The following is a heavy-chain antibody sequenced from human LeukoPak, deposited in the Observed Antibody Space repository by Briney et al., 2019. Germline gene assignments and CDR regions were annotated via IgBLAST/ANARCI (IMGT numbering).Heavy chain of an antibody. CDR3: AREGIQLWLDLSY. D-gene: IGHD5-18*01. CDR2: ISTYNGNT. V-gene: IGHV1-18*04. J-gene: IGHJ4*02. Sequence: ASLKDSCKASGYTLIGYYMHSVPQAPGQGREWMAWISTYNGNTHYAQKLQGRVTMTTDTSTSTAYMELRSLRSDDTAVYYCAREGIQLWLDLSYWGQGTLVTVSS. CDR1: GYTLIGYY.